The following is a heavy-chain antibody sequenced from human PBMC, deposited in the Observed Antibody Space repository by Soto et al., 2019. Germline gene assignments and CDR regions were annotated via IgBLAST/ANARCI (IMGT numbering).Heavy chain of an antibody. CDR2: IYYSGST. CDR1: GGSISSYY. V-gene: IGHV4-59*01. CDR3: ARDLYSQSSLFDP. Sequence: PSETLSLTCTVSGGSISSYYWSWIRQPPGKGLEWIGYIYYSGSTNYNPSLKSRVTISVDTSKNQFSLKLSSVTAADTAVYYCARDLYSQSSLFDPWGQGTLVTVSS. J-gene: IGHJ5*02. D-gene: IGHD2-21*01.